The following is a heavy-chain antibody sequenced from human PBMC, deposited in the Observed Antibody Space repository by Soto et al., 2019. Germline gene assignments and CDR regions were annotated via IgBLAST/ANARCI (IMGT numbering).Heavy chain of an antibody. Sequence: ITLKESGPTLVKPTQTLTLTCTFSGFSLSTSGVGVGWIRQPPGKALEWLALIYWDDDKRYSPSLRSRLTINKDTPKNQVVLTMTNMDPVDTATYYCIQSRCGGDCLQSYASHYYYGMDVWGQGTKVTVSS. V-gene: IGHV2-5*02. J-gene: IGHJ6*02. CDR2: IYWDDDK. CDR3: IQSRCGGDCLQSYASHYYYGMDV. CDR1: GFSLSTSGVG. D-gene: IGHD2-21*02.